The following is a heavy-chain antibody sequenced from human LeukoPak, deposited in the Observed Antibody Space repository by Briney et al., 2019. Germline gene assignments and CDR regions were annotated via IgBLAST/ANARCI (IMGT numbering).Heavy chain of an antibody. Sequence: GGSLRLSCEASGFTFSSYAMSWVRQAPGKGLEWVSAISGSGGSTYYADSVKGRFTTSRDNSKNTLYLQMNSLRAEDTAVYYCAKDQGIVVVGWGQGTLVTVSS. J-gene: IGHJ4*02. V-gene: IGHV3-23*01. CDR3: AKDQGIVVVG. D-gene: IGHD2-2*01. CDR2: ISGSGGST. CDR1: GFTFSSYA.